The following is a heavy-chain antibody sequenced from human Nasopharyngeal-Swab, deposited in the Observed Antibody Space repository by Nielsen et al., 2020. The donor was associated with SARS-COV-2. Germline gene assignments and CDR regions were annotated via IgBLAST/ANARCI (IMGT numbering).Heavy chain of an antibody. Sequence: GESLKISCAASGFTFSSYAMSWVRQAPGKGLEWVSAISGSGGSTYYADSVKGRFTISRDNFKNTLYLQMNSLRAEDTAVYYCAKVRDSNYYYGMDVWGQGTTVTVSS. CDR3: AKVRDSNYYYGMDV. CDR1: GFTFSSYA. V-gene: IGHV3-23*01. CDR2: ISGSGGST. J-gene: IGHJ6*02.